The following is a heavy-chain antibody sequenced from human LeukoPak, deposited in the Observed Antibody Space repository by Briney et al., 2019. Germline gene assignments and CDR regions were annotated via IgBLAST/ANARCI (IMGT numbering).Heavy chain of an antibody. D-gene: IGHD6-13*01. V-gene: IGHV5-51*01. CDR3: ARRARIAAAGSVDY. CDR2: IYPADSDI. J-gene: IGHJ4*02. CDR1: GYSINNYW. Sequence: GEALKISCKGLGYSINNYWIGWVRQMPGKGLEWMGIIYPADSDIRYSPSFQGQVTISADKSISTAYLQWSSLKASDTAMYYCARRARIAAAGSVDYWGQGTLVTVSS.